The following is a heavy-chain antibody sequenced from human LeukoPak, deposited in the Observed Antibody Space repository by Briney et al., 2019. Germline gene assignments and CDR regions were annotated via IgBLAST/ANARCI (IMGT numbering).Heavy chain of an antibody. D-gene: IGHD3-10*01. CDR3: AKDVDYYGSGSYSP. V-gene: IGHV3-30*02. Sequence: GGSLRLSCAASGFTFSSYGMHWVRQAPGKGLEWVAFIRYDGSNKYYADSVKGRFTISRDSSKNTLYLQMNSLRAEDTAVYYCAKDVDYYGSGSYSPWGQGTLVTVSS. J-gene: IGHJ5*02. CDR2: IRYDGSNK. CDR1: GFTFSSYG.